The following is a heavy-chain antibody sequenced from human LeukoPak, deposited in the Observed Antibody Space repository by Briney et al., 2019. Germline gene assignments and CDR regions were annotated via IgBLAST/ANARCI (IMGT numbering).Heavy chain of an antibody. J-gene: IGHJ4*02. CDR1: GYTFTGYY. CDR2: INPNSGGT. D-gene: IGHD3-10*01. CDR3: ARDLALWFGESNDY. V-gene: IGHV1-2*02. Sequence: ASVKVSCKASGYTFTGYYMHWVRQAPGQGLEGMGWINPNSGGTNYAQKFQGRVTMTRGTPISTAYMEPSRLRSDDTAVYYCARDLALWFGESNDYWGQGTLVTVSS.